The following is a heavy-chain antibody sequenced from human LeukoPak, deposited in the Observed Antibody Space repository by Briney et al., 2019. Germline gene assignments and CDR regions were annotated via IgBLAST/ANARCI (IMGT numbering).Heavy chain of an antibody. CDR2: ISGSGGST. CDR1: GFTFSSYA. V-gene: IGHV3-23*01. J-gene: IGHJ4*02. D-gene: IGHD3-10*01. CDR3: AKSYGPGSYFPDY. Sequence: GGPLRLSCAASGFTFSSYAMSWVRQAPGKGLEWVSAISGSGGSTYYADSVKGRFTISRDNSKNTLYLQMNSLRAEDTAVYYCAKSYGPGSYFPDYWGQGTLVTVSS.